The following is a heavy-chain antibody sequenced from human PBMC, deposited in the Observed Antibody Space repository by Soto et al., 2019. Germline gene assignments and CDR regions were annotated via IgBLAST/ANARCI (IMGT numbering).Heavy chain of an antibody. Sequence: QITLKESGPTVVKPTETLTLTCTFSGFSLTTSGVGVGWVRQSSGKAPEWLALIYWDDDKRYSTSLNSRLIITKDTSKNQLVLTMANVDPADTATYSCAHRVLRTVFGLVTTTAIYFDFWGPGTPVVVSS. J-gene: IGHJ4*02. V-gene: IGHV2-5*02. CDR2: IYWDDDK. D-gene: IGHD3-3*01. CDR1: GFSLTTSGVG. CDR3: AHRVLRTVFGLVTTTAIYFDF.